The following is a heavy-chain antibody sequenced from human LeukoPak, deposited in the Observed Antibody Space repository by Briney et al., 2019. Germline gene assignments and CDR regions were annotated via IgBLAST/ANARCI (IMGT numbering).Heavy chain of an antibody. CDR1: RYSISSSY. CDR2: FYTSGSA. J-gene: IGHJ4*02. V-gene: IGHV4-4*07. CDR3: ARGGSASPSDY. Sequence: PSDTLSLACTLSRYSISSSYWSWIRQPAGKGLEWIGRFYTSGSANYNPSLKSRVSLSVDTSKNQLSLKLTSVTAADTAVYYCARGGSASPSDYWGQGILVTVSS. D-gene: IGHD2-2*01.